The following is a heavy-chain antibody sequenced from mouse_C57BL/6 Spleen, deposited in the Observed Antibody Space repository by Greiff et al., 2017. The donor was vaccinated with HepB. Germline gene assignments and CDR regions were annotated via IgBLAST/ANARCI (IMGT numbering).Heavy chain of an antibody. CDR3: ARSVYYYGSSSYYAMDY. CDR2: INPNNGGT. D-gene: IGHD1-1*01. J-gene: IGHJ4*01. CDR1: GYTFTDYY. V-gene: IGHV1-26*01. Sequence: VQLQQSGPELVKPGASVKISCKASGYTFTDYYMNWVKQSHGKSLEWIGDINPNNGGTSYNQKFKGKATLTVDKSSSTAYMELRSLTSEDSAVYYCARSVYYYGSSSYYAMDYWGQGTSVTVSS.